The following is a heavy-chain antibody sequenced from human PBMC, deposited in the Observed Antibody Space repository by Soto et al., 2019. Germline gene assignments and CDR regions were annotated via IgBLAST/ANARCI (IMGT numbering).Heavy chain of an antibody. V-gene: IGHV2-5*02. CDR1: GFSLSTSGVG. CDR3: AHSRIVGARSTWFDP. CDR2: IYWDDDK. D-gene: IGHD1-26*01. J-gene: IGHJ5*02. Sequence: QITLKESGPTLVKPTQTLTLTCTFSGFSLSTSGVGVGWIRQPPGKALEWLALIYWDDDKRYSPSLKSRLTITKDTPKNQVVLTMPNMDHVDTATYYCAHSRIVGARSTWFDPWGQGTLVTVSS.